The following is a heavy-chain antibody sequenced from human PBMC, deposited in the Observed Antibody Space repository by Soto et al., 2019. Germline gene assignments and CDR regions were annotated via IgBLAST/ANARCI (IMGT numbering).Heavy chain of an antibody. CDR3: ARDSPPVDY. CDR1: GYTFSNYG. CDR2: ISAYNGNT. Sequence: QVQLVQAGAEVKKPGASVKVSCKDSGYTFSNYGISWVRQAPGQGLEWMGWISAYNGNTKYAQKLQGRVTMTTDTSTSTADMELRSLRSDDTAVYYCARDSPPVDYWGQGTLVTVSS. V-gene: IGHV1-18*01. J-gene: IGHJ4*02.